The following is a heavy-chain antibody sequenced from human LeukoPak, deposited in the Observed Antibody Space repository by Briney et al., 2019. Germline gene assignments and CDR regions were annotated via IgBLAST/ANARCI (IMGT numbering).Heavy chain of an antibody. CDR3: AGGYYDSSGYSYYYYYYMDV. CDR1: GGTFSSYA. V-gene: IGHV1-69*06. Sequence: ASVKVSCKASGGTFSSYAISWVRQAPGQGLEWMGRIIPIFGTANYAQKFPGRVTITADKSTSTAYMELSSLRSEDTAVYYCAGGYYDSSGYSYYYYYYMDVWGKGITVSVSS. CDR2: IIPIFGTA. D-gene: IGHD3-22*01. J-gene: IGHJ6*03.